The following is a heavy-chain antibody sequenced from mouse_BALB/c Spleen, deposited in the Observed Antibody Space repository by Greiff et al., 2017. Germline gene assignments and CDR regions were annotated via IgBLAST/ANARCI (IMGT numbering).Heavy chain of an antibody. J-gene: IGHJ4*01. CDR2: ISSGGSYT. CDR3: ARRGVYGNYYYYAMDY. CDR1: GFTFSSYA. V-gene: IGHV5-9-4*01. Sequence: DVHLVESGGGLVKPGGSLKLSCAASGFTFSSYAMSWVRQSPEKRLEWVAEISSGGSYTYYPDTVTGRFTISRDNAKNTLFLQMTSLRSEDTAMYYCARRGVYGNYYYYAMDYWGQGTSVTVSS. D-gene: IGHD2-1*01.